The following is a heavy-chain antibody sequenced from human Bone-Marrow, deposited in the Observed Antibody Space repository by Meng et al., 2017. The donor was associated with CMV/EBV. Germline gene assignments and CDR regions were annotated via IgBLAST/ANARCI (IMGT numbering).Heavy chain of an antibody. CDR3: ARDRGGYSGYDFPHYPFDY. Sequence: SVKVSCKASGGTFSSYAISWVRQAPGQGLEWMGGIIPIFGTANYAQKFQGRVTITTDESTSTAYMELSSLRSEDTAVYYCARDRGGYSGYDFPHYPFDYWGQGTRVTGSS. CDR1: GGTFSSYA. J-gene: IGHJ4*02. V-gene: IGHV1-69*05. CDR2: IIPIFGTA. D-gene: IGHD5-12*01.